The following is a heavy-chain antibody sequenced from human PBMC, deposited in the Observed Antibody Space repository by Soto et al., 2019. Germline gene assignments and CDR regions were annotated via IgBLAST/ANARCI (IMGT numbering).Heavy chain of an antibody. D-gene: IGHD2-15*01. CDR2: INPIGGST. Sequence: QVQLVQSGAEVKKPGASVKVSCKASGYTFTRYSRHWVRQAPGQVLELMGIINPIGGSTSYAQKFQTRAPMTMYTSTSTVYMELGSLISEDTAMYYCASDPCSGASCYHWLDPWGQGTLVTVSS. CDR3: ASDPCSGASCYHWLDP. J-gene: IGHJ5*02. CDR1: GYTFTRYS. V-gene: IGHV1-46*01.